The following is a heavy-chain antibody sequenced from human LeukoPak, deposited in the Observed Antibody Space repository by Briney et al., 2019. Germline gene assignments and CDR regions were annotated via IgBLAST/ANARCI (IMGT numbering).Heavy chain of an antibody. CDR2: IYYSGST. CDR3: AREGYSNGSIYY. D-gene: IGHD4-11*01. V-gene: IGHV4-30-4*08. Sequence: PSQTLSLTCTVSGGSISSGDYYWRWIRQPPGKGLEWIGYIYYSGSTYYNPSLKSRVTISVDTSKNQFSLKLSSVTAADTAVYYCAREGYSNGSIYYWGQGTLVTVSS. J-gene: IGHJ4*02. CDR1: GGSISSGDYY.